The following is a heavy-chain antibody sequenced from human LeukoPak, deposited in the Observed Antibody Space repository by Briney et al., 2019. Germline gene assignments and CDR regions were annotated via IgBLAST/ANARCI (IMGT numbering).Heavy chain of an antibody. D-gene: IGHD2-8*01. CDR1: GYSISSGYD. Sequence: SETLSLTCAVSGYSISSGYDWGWIRQPPGKGREWIGRIYHSGSTYYNPSLKSRVTISVDTSKNQFSLKLSSGTAADTAVYYCAXLAXCTNGVCSNDYYYMDVWGKGTTVTVSS. J-gene: IGHJ6*03. V-gene: IGHV4-38-2*01. CDR3: AXLAXCTNGVCSNDYYYMDV. CDR2: IYHSGST.